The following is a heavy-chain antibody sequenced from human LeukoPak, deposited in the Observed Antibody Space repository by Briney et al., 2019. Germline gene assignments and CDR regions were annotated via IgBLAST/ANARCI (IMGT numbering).Heavy chain of an antibody. V-gene: IGHV3-23*01. CDR2: ISSSGDAT. J-gene: IGHJ4*01. D-gene: IGHD3-16*01. CDR3: AKDPRAMGLYCFDD. CDR1: GFTFNGYA. Sequence: PGGSLRLSYVGAGFTFNGYAMSWVRQRPGKGPEWVSMISSSGDATDYAESVKDRFSISRDNAKKTLYLQINDPRGDDTAIYYCAKDPRAMGLYCFDDWGQGSLVIVSS.